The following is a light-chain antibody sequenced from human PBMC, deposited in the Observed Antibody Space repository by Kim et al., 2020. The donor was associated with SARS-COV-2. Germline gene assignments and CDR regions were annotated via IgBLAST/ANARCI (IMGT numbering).Light chain of an antibody. CDR1: SLRSYY. V-gene: IGLV3-19*01. CDR2: GKN. J-gene: IGLJ3*02. CDR3: NSRARSGNHWV. Sequence: SSELTQDPAVSVALGQTVRITCQGDSLRSYYASWYQQKPGQAPVLVIYGKNNRPSGIPDRFSGSSSGNTASLTITGAQAEDEADYYCNSRARSGNHWVFG.